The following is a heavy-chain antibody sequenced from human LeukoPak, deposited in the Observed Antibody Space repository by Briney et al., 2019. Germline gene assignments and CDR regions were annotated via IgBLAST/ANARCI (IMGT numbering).Heavy chain of an antibody. CDR3: ARHYDYSSSWDPFDY. CDR2: IYYSGST. CDR1: GGSISSYY. Sequence: PSETLSLTCTVSGGSISSYYWSWIRQPPGKGLEWIGHIYYSGSTYYNPSLNSRVSMSADASKNQFSLKLSSVTAADTAVYYCARHYDYSSSWDPFDYWGQGTLVTVSS. V-gene: IGHV4-59*08. J-gene: IGHJ4*02. D-gene: IGHD6-13*01.